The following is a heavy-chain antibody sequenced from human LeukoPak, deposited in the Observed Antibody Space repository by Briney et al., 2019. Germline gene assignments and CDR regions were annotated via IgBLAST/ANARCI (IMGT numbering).Heavy chain of an antibody. D-gene: IGHD2-21*01. CDR3: ARASLWATVDY. Sequence: ASVKVSCKASGYTFTRYGISWVRQPPGQGLEWMGWISAFNGNTNYAQKLQGRVTMTTDTSTSTAYMELRSLRSDDTAVYYCARASLWATVDYWAQGTLVTVSS. J-gene: IGHJ4*02. CDR2: ISAFNGNT. V-gene: IGHV1-18*04. CDR1: GYTFTRYG.